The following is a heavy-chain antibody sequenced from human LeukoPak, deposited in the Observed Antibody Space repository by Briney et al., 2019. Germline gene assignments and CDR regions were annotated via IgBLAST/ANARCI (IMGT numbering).Heavy chain of an antibody. J-gene: IGHJ4*01. D-gene: IGHD5-24*01. CDR1: GGTFSSYA. Sequence: SVKVSCKASGGTFSSYAISWVRQAPGQGLEWMGGIIPIFGTANSAQKFQGRVTITTDESTSTAYMELSSLRSEDTAVYYCARCQLMATIPYYFDYWGQGTLVTVSS. V-gene: IGHV1-69*05. CDR3: ARCQLMATIPYYFDY. CDR2: IIPIFGTA.